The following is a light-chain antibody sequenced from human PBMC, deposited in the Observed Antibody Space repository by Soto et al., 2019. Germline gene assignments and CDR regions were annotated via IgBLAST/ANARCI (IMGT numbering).Light chain of an antibody. CDR3: QQYGTSPLT. J-gene: IGKJ4*01. CDR1: QNVRGSS. V-gene: IGKV3-20*01. Sequence: IVLTQSPGTLSLSPGERATLSCRASQNVRGSSLAWYQQKPGQAPSLLIHGASSRATGIPDRFSGSGSGTDFTLTISRLEPEDFAVYYCQQYGTSPLTFGGGTKVEIK. CDR2: GAS.